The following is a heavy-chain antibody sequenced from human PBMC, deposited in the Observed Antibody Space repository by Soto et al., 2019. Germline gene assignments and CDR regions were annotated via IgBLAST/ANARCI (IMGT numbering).Heavy chain of an antibody. CDR3: ARERSVGYCITTTCPKPFYYYAMDV. Sequence: QVQLVQSGAEVQKPGSSLKVSCKASGGTFTNYAFSWVRQAPGQGPEWMGGIIPIFGTPDYAKKFQGRVISTADEATRTVSMELNSLRSDDTAVYYCARERSVGYCITTTCPKPFYYYAMDVWGQGTTVTVSS. V-gene: IGHV1-69*12. CDR2: IIPIFGTP. D-gene: IGHD2-2*01. CDR1: GGTFTNYA. J-gene: IGHJ6*02.